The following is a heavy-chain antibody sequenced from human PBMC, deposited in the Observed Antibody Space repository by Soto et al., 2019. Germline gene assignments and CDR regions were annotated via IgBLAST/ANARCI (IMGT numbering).Heavy chain of an antibody. CDR3: AKVLGSSWYVDY. V-gene: IGHV3-23*01. CDR2: ISGSGGST. CDR1: GFTFSSYA. D-gene: IGHD6-13*01. J-gene: IGHJ4*02. Sequence: PGGSLRLSCAASGFTFSSYAMSWVRQAPGKGLEWVSAISGSGGSTYYADSVKGRFTISRDNSKNTRYLQMNSLRAEDTAVYYCAKVLGSSWYVDYWGQGTLVTVSS.